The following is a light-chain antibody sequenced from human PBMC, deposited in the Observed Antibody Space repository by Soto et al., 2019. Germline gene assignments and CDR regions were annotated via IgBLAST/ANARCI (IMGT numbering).Light chain of an antibody. CDR3: QSYDSSLSGYV. V-gene: IGLV1-40*01. CDR2: GNS. J-gene: IGLJ1*01. CDR1: SSNIGAGYD. Sequence: QSVLTQPHSVSGAPGQRVTISCTGSSSNIGAGYDVHWYQQLPGTAPKLLIYGNSNRPSGVPDRFSGSKSGTSASLAITVLQAEDEADCQSYDSSLSGYVFGTGTKLTVL.